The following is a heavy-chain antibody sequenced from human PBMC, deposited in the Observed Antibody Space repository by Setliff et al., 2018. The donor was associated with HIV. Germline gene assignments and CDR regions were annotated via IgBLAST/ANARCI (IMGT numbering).Heavy chain of an antibody. J-gene: IGHJ3*02. CDR1: GGSISSYY. CDR2: IYTSGST. D-gene: IGHD3-22*01. CDR3: ARGDTDWHDASGYAKSGLDAFDI. Sequence: SETLSLTCTVSGGSISSYYWNWIRQPAGKGLEWVGYIYTSGSTNYNPAIKSRVTRSLDTSKNQFSMNLNSVTAAGTAVYHCARGDTDWHDASGYAKSGLDAFDICGQGTMVTVSS. V-gene: IGHV4-4*07.